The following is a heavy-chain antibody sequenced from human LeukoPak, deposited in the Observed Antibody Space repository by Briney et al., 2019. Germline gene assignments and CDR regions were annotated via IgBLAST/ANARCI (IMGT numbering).Heavy chain of an antibody. CDR3: ARRSGVLDSRDSRYHFDH. V-gene: IGHV4-59*11. CDR1: GGSISSHY. D-gene: IGHD3-22*01. J-gene: IGHJ4*02. Sequence: SETLSLTCIVSGGSISSHYWSWIRQPQGQGLEYIGYIYYSGSTDYSPSLKTRLTISLDTSKNQFSLNLSSVTAADTAVYYCARRSGVLDSRDSRYHFDHWGQGTLVTVSS. CDR2: IYYSGST.